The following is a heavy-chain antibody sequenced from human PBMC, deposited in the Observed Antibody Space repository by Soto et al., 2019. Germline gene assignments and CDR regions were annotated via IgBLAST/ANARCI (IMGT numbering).Heavy chain of an antibody. J-gene: IGHJ4*02. Sequence: QVQLQQWGAGLLKPSETLSLTCAVYGGSFSGYYWSWIRQPPGKGLEWIGEINHSGSTNYNPSLKSRVTISVDTSKNQFSLKLISVTAADTAVYYCASMRHYYDSSGYYAPYFDYWGQGTLVTVSS. CDR1: GGSFSGYY. CDR3: ASMRHYYDSSGYYAPYFDY. CDR2: INHSGST. V-gene: IGHV4-34*01. D-gene: IGHD3-22*01.